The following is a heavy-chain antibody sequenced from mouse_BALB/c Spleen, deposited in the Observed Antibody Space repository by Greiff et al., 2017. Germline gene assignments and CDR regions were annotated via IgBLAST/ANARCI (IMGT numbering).Heavy chain of an antibody. J-gene: IGHJ1*01. CDR1: GYTFTSYY. CDR2: IYPGNVNT. CDR3: ARGGAHWYFDV. Sequence: VQLVESGPELVKPGASVRISCKASGYTFTSYYIHWVKQRPGQGLEWIGWIYPGNVNTKYNEKFKGKATLTADKSSSTAYMQLSSLTSEDSAVYFCARGGAHWYFDVWGAGTTVTVSS. V-gene: IGHV1S56*01.